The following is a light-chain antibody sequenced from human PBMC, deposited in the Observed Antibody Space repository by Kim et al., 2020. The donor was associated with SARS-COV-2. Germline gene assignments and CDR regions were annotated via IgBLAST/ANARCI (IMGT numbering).Light chain of an antibody. V-gene: IGKV2-28*01. CDR3: KQALQNPLA. CDR2: FGS. CDR1: PVLLHHTGYIF. Sequence: PASCSCRFRPVLLHHTGYIFLDWYLPKPGQSPQLLIYFGSKRASGVPDRFSGSGSGTDFTLKISRVEAEDVGMYYCKQALQNPLAFGGGTKVDIK. J-gene: IGKJ4*01.